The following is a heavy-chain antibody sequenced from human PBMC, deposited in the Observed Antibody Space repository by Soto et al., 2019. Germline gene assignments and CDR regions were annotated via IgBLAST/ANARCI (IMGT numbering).Heavy chain of an antibody. CDR2: IYYSGST. Sequence: SETLSLTCTVSGGSISSGGYYWSWIRQHPGKGLEWIGYIYYSGSTYYNPSLKSRVTISVDTSKNQFSLKLSSVTAADTAVYYCARALGYCSGGSCFRVDGMDVWGQGTTVTVS. CDR3: ARALGYCSGGSCFRVDGMDV. J-gene: IGHJ6*02. D-gene: IGHD2-15*01. V-gene: IGHV4-31*03. CDR1: GGSISSGGYY.